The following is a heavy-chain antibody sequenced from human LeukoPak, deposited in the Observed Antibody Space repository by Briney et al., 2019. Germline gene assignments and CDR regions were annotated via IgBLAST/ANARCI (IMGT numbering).Heavy chain of an antibody. V-gene: IGHV3-48*02. CDR3: AKDRVGWHYCGSGSYHRGNWFDP. D-gene: IGHD3-10*01. J-gene: IGHJ5*02. Sequence: GGSLRLSCAASGFTFSSYSMNWVRQAPGKGLEWVSYISSSSSTIYYADSVKGRFTISRDNAKNSLYLQMNSLRDEDTAVYYCAKDRVGWHYCGSGSYHRGNWFDPWGQGTLVTVSS. CDR2: ISSSSSTI. CDR1: GFTFSSYS.